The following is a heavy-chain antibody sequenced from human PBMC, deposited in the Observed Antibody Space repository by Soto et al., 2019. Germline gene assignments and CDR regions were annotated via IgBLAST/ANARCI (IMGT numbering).Heavy chain of an antibody. CDR1: GFTFSDYA. D-gene: IGHD6-19*01. V-gene: IGHV3-30*18. CDR2: ISHDGRNT. J-gene: IGHJ4*02. Sequence: ESGGGVVPPGRSLRLSCAASGFTFSDYAMHWVRQAPGKGLEWVAVISHDGRNTHYADSVKGRFTISRDSSKNTVSLEMTSLRAEDTAVYYCAKGGRQWLLTSDFNYWGQGALVTVSS. CDR3: AKGGRQWLLTSDFNY.